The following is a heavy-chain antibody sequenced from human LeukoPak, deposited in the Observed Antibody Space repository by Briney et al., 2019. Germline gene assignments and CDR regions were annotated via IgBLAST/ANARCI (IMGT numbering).Heavy chain of an antibody. J-gene: IGHJ6*03. CDR2: IIPIFGTA. Sequence: GASVKVSCKASGGTFSSYAISWVRQAPGQGLEWMGRIIPIFGTANYAQKFQGRVTITTDESTSTAYMELSSLRSEDTAVYYCARGDPGTSNISHYYYYYYMDVWGKGTTVTVSS. CDR3: ARGDPGTSNISHYYYYYYMDV. CDR1: GGTFSSYA. D-gene: IGHD2-2*01. V-gene: IGHV1-69*05.